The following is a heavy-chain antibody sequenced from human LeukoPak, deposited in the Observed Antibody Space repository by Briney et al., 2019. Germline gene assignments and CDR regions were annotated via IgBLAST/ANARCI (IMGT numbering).Heavy chain of an antibody. Sequence: PSETLSLTCTVSGGSISSHYWSWIRQPPGKELEWIGYIYYSGSTNYNPSLKSRVTISVDTSKNQFSLKLSSVTAADTAVYYCARGLGYCSSTSCYDFDYWGQGTLVTVSS. V-gene: IGHV4-59*11. CDR3: ARGLGYCSSTSCYDFDY. D-gene: IGHD2-2*01. CDR1: GGSISSHY. CDR2: IYYSGST. J-gene: IGHJ4*02.